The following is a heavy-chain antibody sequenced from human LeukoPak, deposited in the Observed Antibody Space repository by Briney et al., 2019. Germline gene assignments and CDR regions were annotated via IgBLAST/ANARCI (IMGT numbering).Heavy chain of an antibody. D-gene: IGHD6-19*01. CDR2: ISWNSGSI. J-gene: IGHJ4*02. CDR1: GFTFDDYA. CDR3: AKGPSSGWSYFDY. V-gene: IGHV3-9*01. Sequence: GGSLRLSCAASGFTFDDYAMHWVRQAPGKGLEWVSGISWNSGSIGYADSVKGRFTISRDNAKNSLYLQMNSLRAEDTALYYCAKGPSSGWSYFDYWGQGTLVTVSS.